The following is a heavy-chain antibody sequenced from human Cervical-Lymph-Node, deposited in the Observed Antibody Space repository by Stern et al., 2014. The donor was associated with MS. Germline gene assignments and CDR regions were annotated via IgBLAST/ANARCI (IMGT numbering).Heavy chain of an antibody. CDR2: ITRSSSYI. Sequence: EVQLVESGGGLVKPGGSLRLSCAASGFTFSSYSMNWVRQAPGKGLEWVSSITRSSSYIYYADSVKGRFTISRDNAKNSLYLQMNSLRAEDTAVYYCARELGYYESSGFPAPFDYWGQGTLVTVSS. CDR1: GFTFSSYS. J-gene: IGHJ4*02. D-gene: IGHD3-22*01. V-gene: IGHV3-21*01. CDR3: ARELGYYESSGFPAPFDY.